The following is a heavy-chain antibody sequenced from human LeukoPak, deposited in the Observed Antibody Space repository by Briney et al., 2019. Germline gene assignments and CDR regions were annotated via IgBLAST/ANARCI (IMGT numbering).Heavy chain of an antibody. CDR1: GGSISSSSYY. J-gene: IGHJ5*02. D-gene: IGHD6-13*01. V-gene: IGHV4-39*07. CDR3: ARAVPSSSWYNWFDP. Sequence: PSETLSLTCTVSGGSISSSSYYWGWICQPPGKGLEWIGSIHYSGSTNYNPSLKSRVTISVDTSKNQFSLKLSSVTAADTAVYYCARAVPSSSWYNWFDPWGQGTLVTVSS. CDR2: IHYSGST.